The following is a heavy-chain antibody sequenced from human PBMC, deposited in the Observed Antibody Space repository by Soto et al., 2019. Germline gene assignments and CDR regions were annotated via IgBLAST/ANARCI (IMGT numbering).Heavy chain of an antibody. V-gene: IGHV5-51*01. J-gene: IGHJ3*02. CDR3: ARPGATVTTFLGAFDI. D-gene: IGHD4-17*01. CDR1: GYSFTSYW. CDR2: IYPGDSDT. Sequence: GESLKISCKGSGYSFTSYWIGWVRQMPGKGLEWMGIIYPGDSDTRYSPSFQGQVTISADKSISTAYLQWSSLKASDTAMYYCARPGATVTTFLGAFDIWGQGTMVTVSS.